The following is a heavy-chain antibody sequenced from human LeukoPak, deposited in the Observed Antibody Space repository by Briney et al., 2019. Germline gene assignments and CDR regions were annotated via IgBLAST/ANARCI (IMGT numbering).Heavy chain of an antibody. CDR2: IGPSGTNG. Sequence: GGSLRLSCAASGFTFSSYAMHWVRPPPGKGLEWVSFIGPSGTNGNYTESVRGRLTISRDNAKNSLYLQMNSLRDEDTAVYYCPRGDVRDIWGQGTMVTVSS. CDR1: GFTFSSYA. J-gene: IGHJ3*02. D-gene: IGHD5-24*01. CDR3: PRGDVRDI. V-gene: IGHV3-21*01.